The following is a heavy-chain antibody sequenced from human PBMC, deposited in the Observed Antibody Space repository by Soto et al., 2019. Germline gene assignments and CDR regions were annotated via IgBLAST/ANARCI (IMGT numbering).Heavy chain of an antibody. V-gene: IGHV1-69*01. Sequence: QVQLVQSGAEVKKPGSSVKVSCKASGGTFSSYAISWVRQAPGQGLEWMGGIIPIFGTANYAQKFQGRVTITADVSTSTAYMELSSLRSEDTAVYYCARDNGSGWYPQAGTFDYWGQGTLVTVSS. J-gene: IGHJ4*02. CDR3: ARDNGSGWYPQAGTFDY. CDR2: IIPIFGTA. D-gene: IGHD6-19*01. CDR1: GGTFSSYA.